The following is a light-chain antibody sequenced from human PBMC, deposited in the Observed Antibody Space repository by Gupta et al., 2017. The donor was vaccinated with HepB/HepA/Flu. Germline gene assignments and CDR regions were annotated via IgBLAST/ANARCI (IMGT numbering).Light chain of an antibody. V-gene: IGKV3-20*01. CDR2: GAS. J-gene: IGKJ2*02. Sequence: EIVLTQSPGTLSLSPGERATLSCRASQSVSSSYLAWYQQKPGQAPRLLIYGASTRATGLPDRFSGSGSGTDFTLTISRLEPEDFAVYYCQHFGSSPPCTFGQGTKLEIK. CDR1: QSVSSSY. CDR3: QHFGSSPPCT.